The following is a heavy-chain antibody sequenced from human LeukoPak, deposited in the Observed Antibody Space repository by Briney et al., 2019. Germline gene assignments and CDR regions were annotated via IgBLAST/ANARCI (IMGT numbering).Heavy chain of an antibody. Sequence: GGSLRLSCAASGFTFSSYAMHWVRQAPGKGLEWVAVISYDGSNKYYADSVKGRFTISRDNSKNTLYLQMNSLRAEDTAVYYCATSSSWYDYYFDYWGQGTLVTVSP. CDR1: GFTFSSYA. J-gene: IGHJ4*02. CDR2: ISYDGSNK. V-gene: IGHV3-30*04. D-gene: IGHD6-13*01. CDR3: ATSSSWYDYYFDY.